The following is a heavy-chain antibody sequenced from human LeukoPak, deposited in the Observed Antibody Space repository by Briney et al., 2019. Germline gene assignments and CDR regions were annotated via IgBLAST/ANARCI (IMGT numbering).Heavy chain of an antibody. CDR2: IFPGDSDT. CDR3: ARHRIGGGATTPFDY. V-gene: IGHV5-51*01. D-gene: IGHD1-26*01. CDR1: GYSFTSYW. Sequence: GESLKISCEGSGYSFTSYWIGWVRQMPGKGLEWMGIIFPGDSDTKYSPSFQGQVTISADRSISTAFLQWSSLQASDTAMYYCARHRIGGGATTPFDYWGQGTLVTVSS. J-gene: IGHJ4*02.